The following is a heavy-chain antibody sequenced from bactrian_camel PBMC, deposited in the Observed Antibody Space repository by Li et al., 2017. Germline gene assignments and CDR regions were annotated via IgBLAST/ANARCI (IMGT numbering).Heavy chain of an antibody. Sequence: VQLVESGGGAVQSGGSLRLSCVHYSRDYMGWFRQTPGKEREAVAIISADERRTWYADSVKGRFTISRPANARNTMYLEMNDLKTEDTGVYRCAADPWCYSGSWAQPSYSYWGQGTQVTVS. CDR1: HYSRDY. V-gene: IGHV3S54*01. J-gene: IGHJ4*01. D-gene: IGHD3*01. CDR3: AADPWCYSGSWAQPSYSY. CDR2: ISADERRT.